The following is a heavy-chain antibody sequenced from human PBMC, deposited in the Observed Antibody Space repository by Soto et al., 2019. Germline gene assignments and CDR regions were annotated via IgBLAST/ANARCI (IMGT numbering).Heavy chain of an antibody. CDR2: IHVTWYT. V-gene: IGHV4-30-2*01. D-gene: IGHD3-10*01. J-gene: IGHJ4*02. CDR1: GDYITSGSCS. Sequence: QLQLRESGSRLVQPSQTLTLICAVSGDYITSGSCSWSWIRQAPGKGLESIGNIHVTWYTSFSPCLRTRLAMSVDTSQNQSSLALNSVPAAETAVYYCARGGVLRPDGHVPLDFWGQGTLVTVSS. CDR3: ARGGVLRPDGHVPLDF.